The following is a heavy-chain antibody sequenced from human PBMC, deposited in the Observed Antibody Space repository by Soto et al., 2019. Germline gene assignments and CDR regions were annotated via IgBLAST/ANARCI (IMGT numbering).Heavy chain of an antibody. Sequence: SETLSLTCAVYGGSFSDYYWSWIRQSPGKGLEWIGEINPSGNTNYNPSLKSRVTISVDTSKNQFSLKLSSVTAADTAVYYCARLDEIHYYGMDVWGQGTTVTVSS. CDR3: ARLDEIHYYGMDV. CDR1: GGSFSDYY. V-gene: IGHV4-34*01. J-gene: IGHJ6*02. CDR2: INPSGNT.